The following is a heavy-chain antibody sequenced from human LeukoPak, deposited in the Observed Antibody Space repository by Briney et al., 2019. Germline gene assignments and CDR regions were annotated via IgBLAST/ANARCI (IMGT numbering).Heavy chain of an antibody. V-gene: IGHV4-59*01. CDR2: IYYSGST. J-gene: IGHJ6*03. CDR1: GGSISSYY. CDR3: ARVPRSYYYYYYMDV. Sequence: ASETLSLTCTVPGGSISSYYWSWIRQPPGKGLEWIGYIYYSGSTNYNPSLKSRVTMSADTSKNQFSLKLSSVTAADTAVYYCARVPRSYYYYYYMDVWGKGTTVTVSS.